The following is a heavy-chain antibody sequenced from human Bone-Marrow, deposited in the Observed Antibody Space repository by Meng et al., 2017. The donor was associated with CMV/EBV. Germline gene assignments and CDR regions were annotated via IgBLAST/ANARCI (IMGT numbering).Heavy chain of an antibody. CDR3: ASLYCGGDCYPGD. J-gene: IGHJ4*02. CDR1: GGSISSGGYY. Sequence: SETLSLTCTVSGGSISSGGYYWSWIRQHPGKGLEWIGYIYYSGSTYYNPSLKSRVTISVDTSKNQFSLKLSSVTAADTAVYYCASLYCGGDCYPGDWGQGNLVTVSS. CDR2: IYYSGST. V-gene: IGHV4-31*03. D-gene: IGHD2-21*01.